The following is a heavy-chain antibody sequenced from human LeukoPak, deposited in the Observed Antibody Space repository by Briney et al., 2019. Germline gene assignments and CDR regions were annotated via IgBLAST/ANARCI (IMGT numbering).Heavy chain of an antibody. CDR1: GESFSGHY. CDR3: ARHRQQLVPGALDY. V-gene: IGHV4-34*01. Sequence: SETLSLTCAVYGESFSGHYWSWIRQPPRKGLEWIGEINHSGSTNHNPSLKSRVTMAVDTSKSHFSLRLSSVTAADTALYYCARHRQQLVPGALDYWGQGTLVTVSS. D-gene: IGHD6-13*01. CDR2: INHSGST. J-gene: IGHJ4*02.